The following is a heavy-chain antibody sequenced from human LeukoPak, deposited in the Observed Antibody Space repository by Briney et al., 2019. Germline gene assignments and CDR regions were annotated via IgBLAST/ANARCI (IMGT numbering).Heavy chain of an antibody. D-gene: IGHD1-26*01. V-gene: IGHV3-48*02. CDR3: ASSGSYRFDY. J-gene: IGHJ4*02. Sequence: GGSLRLSCAASGFTYSRYTMNWVRQAPGKGLEWVSHISTSGSAMYYADSVKGRFTISRDNAKDSLYLQMNSLRDEDTAVYYCASSGSYRFDYWGQGTLVTVSS. CDR2: ISTSGSAM. CDR1: GFTYSRYT.